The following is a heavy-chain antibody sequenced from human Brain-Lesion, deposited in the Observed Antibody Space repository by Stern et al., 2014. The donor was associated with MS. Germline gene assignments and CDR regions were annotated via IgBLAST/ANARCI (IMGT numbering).Heavy chain of an antibody. J-gene: IGHJ3*02. Sequence: EVQLVESGGGFVKPGGSLRLSCAASGFRFSSYAMSWVRQTPGKGLEWVSGISGSCGSTYYADPVKGRFTISRDKSTNTLFLEMDSLRAEDTAVYYCAKGVWGSYLNAFDMWGQGTMVTVSS. CDR3: AKGVWGSYLNAFDM. CDR1: GFRFSSYA. CDR2: ISGSCGST. V-gene: IGHV3-23*04. D-gene: IGHD3-16*02.